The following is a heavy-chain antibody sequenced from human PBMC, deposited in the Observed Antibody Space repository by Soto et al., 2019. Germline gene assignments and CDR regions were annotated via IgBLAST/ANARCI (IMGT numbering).Heavy chain of an antibody. CDR1: GDRVSSNSAG. J-gene: IGHJ4*01. V-gene: IGHV6-1*01. Sequence: PSQTLSLTCVITGDRVSSNSAGWSWVRQSPSRGLEWLGRTYYRSKWYYEYAVSVRGRITINPDTSKNQYSLQLNSVTPEDTAVYFCARGEQYSGRIFDYWGQGTLVTVSS. D-gene: IGHD1-26*01. CDR3: ARGEQYSGRIFDY. CDR2: TYYRSKWYY.